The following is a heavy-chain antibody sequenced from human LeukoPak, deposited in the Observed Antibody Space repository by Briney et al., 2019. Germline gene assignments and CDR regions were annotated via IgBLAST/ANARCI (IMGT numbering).Heavy chain of an antibody. D-gene: IGHD1-26*01. Sequence: ASVKVSCKASGGTFSSYAISWVRQAPGQGLEWMGRIIPILGIANYAQKFQGRVTITADKSTSTAYMELSSLRSEDTAVYYCARAGSGSYTSWFDPWGQGTLVTVSS. J-gene: IGHJ5*02. CDR3: ARAGSGSYTSWFDP. V-gene: IGHV1-69*04. CDR2: IIPILGIA. CDR1: GGTFSSYA.